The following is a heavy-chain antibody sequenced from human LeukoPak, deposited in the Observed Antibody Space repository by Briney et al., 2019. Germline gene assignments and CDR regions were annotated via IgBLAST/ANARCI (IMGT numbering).Heavy chain of an antibody. D-gene: IGHD4-23*01. CDR2: INPNSAGT. CDR3: ARGPYGGNSFFDY. V-gene: IGHV1-2*02. J-gene: IGHJ4*02. Sequence: EASVKVSFKASGYTFTRYYMHWVRQAPGQGLEWMGWINPNSAGTNYAQKFQGRVTMTRDTSITTAYMELRRLKNDDTAVYYCARGPYGGNSFFDYWGQGTVVTVSS. CDR1: GYTFTRYY.